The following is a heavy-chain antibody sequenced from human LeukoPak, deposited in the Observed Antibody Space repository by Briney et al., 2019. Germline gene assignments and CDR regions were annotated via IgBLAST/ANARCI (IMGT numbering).Heavy chain of an antibody. CDR3: ARAAAGTYYYYGMDV. CDR1: GFTFSSYG. CDR2: IWYDGSNK. J-gene: IGHJ6*02. V-gene: IGHV3-33*01. Sequence: AGGSLRLSCAASGFTFSSYGMHWVRQAPGKGLEWVAVIWYDGSNKYYADSVKGRFTISRDNSKNTLYLQMNSLRAEDTAVYYCARAAAGTYYYYGMDVWGQGTTVTVSS. D-gene: IGHD6-13*01.